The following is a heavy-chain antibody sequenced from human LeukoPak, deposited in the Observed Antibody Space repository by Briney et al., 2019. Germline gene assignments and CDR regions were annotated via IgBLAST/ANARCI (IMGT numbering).Heavy chain of an antibody. D-gene: IGHD3-22*01. CDR3: ARLSASSGYCVDY. J-gene: IGHJ4*02. CDR1: GYSISSGYY. V-gene: IGHV4-34*01. Sequence: SETLSLTCTVSGYSISSGYYWSWIRQPPGKGLEWIGEINHSGSTNYNPSLKSRVTISVDTSKNQFSLKLSSVTAADTAVYYCARLSASSGYCVDYWGQGTLVTVSS. CDR2: INHSGST.